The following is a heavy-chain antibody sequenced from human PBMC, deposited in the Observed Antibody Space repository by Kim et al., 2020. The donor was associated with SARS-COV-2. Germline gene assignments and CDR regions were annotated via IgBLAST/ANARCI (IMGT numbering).Heavy chain of an antibody. D-gene: IGHD3-10*01. V-gene: IGHV4-34*01. J-gene: IGHJ4*02. CDR1: GGSFSGYY. Sequence: SETLSLTCAVYGGSFSGYYWSWIRQPPGKGLEWIGEINHSGSTNYNPSLKSRVTISVDTSKNQFSLKLSSVTAADTAVYYCARGRRGDKWGQGTLVTVSS. CDR3: ARGRRGDK. CDR2: INHSGST.